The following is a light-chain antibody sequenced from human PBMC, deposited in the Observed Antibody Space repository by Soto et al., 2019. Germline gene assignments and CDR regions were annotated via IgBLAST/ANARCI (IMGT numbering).Light chain of an antibody. V-gene: IGKV3-11*01. J-gene: IGKJ5*01. CDR3: QQRSNPT. CDR1: QSISSY. CDR2: DAS. Sequence: EIVLTQSPATLSLSPGERATLSCRASQSISSYLAWYQQKPGQAPRLLIYDASNRATGIPARFSGSGSGTDFTLTISSLEPEDFAVYYCQQRSNPTFVQGTRLEIK.